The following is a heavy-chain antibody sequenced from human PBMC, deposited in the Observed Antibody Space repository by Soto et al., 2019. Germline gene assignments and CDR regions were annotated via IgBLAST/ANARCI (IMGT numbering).Heavy chain of an antibody. CDR2: ISYDGSNK. CDR1: GFTFSSYG. CDR3: ASSLEPITFDY. V-gene: IGHV3-30*03. D-gene: IGHD1-1*01. J-gene: IGHJ4*02. Sequence: GGSLRLSCAASGFTFSSYGMHWVRQAPGKGLEWVAVISYDGSNKYYADSVKGRFTISRDNSKNTLYLQMNSPRAEDTAVYYCASSLEPITFDYWGQGTLVTVSS.